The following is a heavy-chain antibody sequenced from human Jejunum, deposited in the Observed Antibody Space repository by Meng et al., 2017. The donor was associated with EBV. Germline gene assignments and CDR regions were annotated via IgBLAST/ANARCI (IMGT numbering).Heavy chain of an antibody. CDR3: AREARISGYHPGIGP. V-gene: IGHV4-34*01. D-gene: IGHD3-22*01. CDR1: GGFFSGYY. Sequence: QVQLQQWGAGRLKPPXXLSLTCAVYGGFFSGYYWSWIRQPPGKGLEWIGEINHSGSTYYNPSLKSRVTISVDTSKSQFSLKLNSVTAADTAVYYCAREARISGYHPGIGPWGQGTLVHVSS. CDR2: INHSGST. J-gene: IGHJ5*02.